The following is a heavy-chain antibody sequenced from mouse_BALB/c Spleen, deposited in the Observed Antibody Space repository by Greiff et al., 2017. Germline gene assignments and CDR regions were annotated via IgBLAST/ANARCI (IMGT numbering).Heavy chain of an antibody. J-gene: IGHJ4*01. CDR1: GYAFTNYL. CDR2: INPGSGGT. CDR3: ARWGDYDWAMDY. Sequence: QVQLQQSGAELVRPGTSVKVSCKASGYAFTNYLIEWVKQRPGQGLEWIGVINPGSGGTNYNEKFKGKATLTADKSSSTAYMQLSSLTSDDSAVYFCARWGDYDWAMDYWGQGTSVTVSS. D-gene: IGHD2-4*01. V-gene: IGHV1-54*01.